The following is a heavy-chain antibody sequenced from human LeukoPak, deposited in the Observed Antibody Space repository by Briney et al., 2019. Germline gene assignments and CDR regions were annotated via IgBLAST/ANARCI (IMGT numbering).Heavy chain of an antibody. V-gene: IGHV3-23*01. J-gene: IGHJ4*02. CDR2: ISGSGGST. CDR3: AKVYYYGLVLRYFDLNMYFDY. D-gene: IGHD3-9*01. CDR1: GFTFSSYA. Sequence: PGGSLRLSCAASGFTFSSYAMSWVRQAPGKGLEWVSAISGSGGSTYYADSVKGRFTISRDNSKNTLYLQMNSLRAEDTVVYYCAKVYYYGLVLRYFDLNMYFDYWGQGTLVTVSS.